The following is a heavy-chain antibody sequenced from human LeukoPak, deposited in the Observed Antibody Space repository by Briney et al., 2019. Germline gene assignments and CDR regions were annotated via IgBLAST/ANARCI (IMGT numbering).Heavy chain of an antibody. D-gene: IGHD5-24*01. CDR2: ISAYSGNT. CDR3: AKDKKRWLQYYFDY. V-gene: IGHV1-18*01. Sequence: PGASVKVSCKASGYTFTSYGISWVRQAPGQGLEWMGWISAYSGNTNYAQKLQGRVTMTTDTSTSTAYMELRSLRSDDTAVYYCAKDKKRWLQYYFDYWGQGTLVTVSS. J-gene: IGHJ4*02. CDR1: GYTFTSYG.